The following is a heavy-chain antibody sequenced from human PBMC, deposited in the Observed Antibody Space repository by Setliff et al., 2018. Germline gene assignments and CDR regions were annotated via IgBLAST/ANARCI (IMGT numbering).Heavy chain of an antibody. V-gene: IGHV3-30*03. Sequence: GGSLRLSCAASGFTLRNSGMHWVRQAPGRGLGWVTFISYDGFKIYYAESVKGRFTISRDISTNTLFLEIDSLRSEDTGLYYCAREGSIGWSQYFHHWGQGTPVTVS. CDR1: GFTLRNSG. CDR2: ISYDGFKI. CDR3: AREGSIGWSQYFHH. D-gene: IGHD6-19*01. J-gene: IGHJ1*01.